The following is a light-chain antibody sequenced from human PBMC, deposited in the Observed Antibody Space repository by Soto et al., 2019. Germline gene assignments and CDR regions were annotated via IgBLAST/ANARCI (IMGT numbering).Light chain of an antibody. Sequence: EIVLTQSPATLSLSPGERATLSCRASQSVSSYLVWYLQKPGQAPRLLMYDASSRATGIPARFSGSGSGTDFTLTINSLEPEDFAVYYCQQRNTWPLTFGGGTRVEIK. V-gene: IGKV3-11*01. CDR3: QQRNTWPLT. J-gene: IGKJ4*01. CDR1: QSVSSY. CDR2: DAS.